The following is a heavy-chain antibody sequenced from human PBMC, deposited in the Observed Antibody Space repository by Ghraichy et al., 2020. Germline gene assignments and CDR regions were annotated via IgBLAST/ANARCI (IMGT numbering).Heavy chain of an antibody. D-gene: IGHD5-24*01. Sequence: SETLSLTCTVSGGSISSGGYYWSWIRQHPGKGLEWIGYIHYSGSTYYNPSLKSRVSISVDTSKNQFSLKVSSVTAADTAVYYCARNQMATHFDFWGQGTLVTVS. J-gene: IGHJ4*02. CDR1: GGSISSGGYY. CDR3: ARNQMATHFDF. CDR2: IHYSGST. V-gene: IGHV4-31*03.